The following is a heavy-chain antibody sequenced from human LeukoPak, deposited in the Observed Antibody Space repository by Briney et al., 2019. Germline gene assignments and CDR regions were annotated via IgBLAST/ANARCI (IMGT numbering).Heavy chain of an antibody. J-gene: IGHJ5*02. CDR2: ISDSGST. CDR3: ARGLCRSSHYDFWSGYSCPNWFDP. Sequence: SETLSLTCAVYGGSFRGYYWTWIRQPPGKGLEWIGEISDSGSTNYNPSLKSRVTISVDTSMNQFSLKLSSVTAADTAVYYCARGLCRSSHYDFWSGYSCPNWFDPWGQGTLVTVSS. CDR1: GGSFRGYY. V-gene: IGHV4-34*01. D-gene: IGHD3-3*01.